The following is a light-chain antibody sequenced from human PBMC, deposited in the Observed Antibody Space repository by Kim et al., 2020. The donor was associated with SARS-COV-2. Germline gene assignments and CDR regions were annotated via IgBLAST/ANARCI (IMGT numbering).Light chain of an antibody. J-gene: IGKJ1*01. CDR1: QSVSSNY. Sequence: SPRKKAALPCRARQSVSSNYLAWYQQKPGQAPRLLIYGASSRATGIPDRFSGSGSGTDFTLTITRLEPEDFAVYYCQQYSSPPATFGQGTKVDIK. CDR2: GAS. V-gene: IGKV3-20*01. CDR3: QQYSSPPAT.